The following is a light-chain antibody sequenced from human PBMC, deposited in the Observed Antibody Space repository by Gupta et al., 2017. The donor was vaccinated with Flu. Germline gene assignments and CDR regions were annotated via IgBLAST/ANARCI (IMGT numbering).Light chain of an antibody. J-gene: IGKJ1*01. CDR2: AAF. Sequence: DIQMTQSPSFVSASIGDRVTITCRASQGIGSWLAWYQQKPGKAPKRLIYAAFSLQNGVPSRFSGSVSGTIFTLTISSRQPEDFASYFCQQWDTFPWTFGQGTKVEIK. CDR3: QQWDTFPWT. CDR1: QGIGSW. V-gene: IGKV1-12*01.